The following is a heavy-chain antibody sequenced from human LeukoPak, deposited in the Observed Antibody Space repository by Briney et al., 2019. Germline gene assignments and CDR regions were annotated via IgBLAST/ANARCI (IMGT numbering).Heavy chain of an antibody. CDR2: FGTRSTPI. CDR1: GFTFSGYS. D-gene: IGHD3-10*01. J-gene: IGHJ4*02. Sequence: GGSLRLSCTASGFTFSGYSMNWIRQAPGKGLEWVSSFGTRSTPIYHADSVKGRFTISRDNAKNSLYLQMNSLRAEDTAVYYCARDTYYYGSGSYYKFDYWGQGTLVTVSS. CDR3: ARDTYYYGSGSYYKFDY. V-gene: IGHV3-21*01.